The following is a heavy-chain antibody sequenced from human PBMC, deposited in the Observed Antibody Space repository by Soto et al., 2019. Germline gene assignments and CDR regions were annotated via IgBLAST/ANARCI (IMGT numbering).Heavy chain of an antibody. J-gene: IGHJ6*01. V-gene: IGHV4-59*01. CDR3: ATTRRDCSGCIFYLYDAPPYGIYV. D-gene: IGHD2-15*01. CDR1: GGCLSSYY. CDR2: IYYGGST. Sequence: SCTVPGGCLSSYYWCWIRQPPGKGLEWIGYIYYGGSTNYNPSLKSRVTISVDTSKNQFSLKLSSVTAADTAVYYCATTRRDCSGCIFYLYDAPPYGIYV.